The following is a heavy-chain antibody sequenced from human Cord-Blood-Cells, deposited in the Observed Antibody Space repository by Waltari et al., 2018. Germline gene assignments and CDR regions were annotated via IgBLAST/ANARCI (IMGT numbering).Heavy chain of an antibody. J-gene: IGHJ4*02. CDR2: ISSSSSTI. Sequence: EVQLVESGGGLVQPGGSLRLSCAASGFTFSSYSMNWVRPAPGKGLEWVSYISSSSSTIYYADSVKGRFTISRDNAKNSLYLQMNSLRDEDTAVYYCVRDRVGYCSSTSCYEGDSYFDYWGQGTLVTVSS. CDR1: GFTFSSYS. V-gene: IGHV3-48*02. CDR3: VRDRVGYCSSTSCYEGDSYFDY. D-gene: IGHD2-2*01.